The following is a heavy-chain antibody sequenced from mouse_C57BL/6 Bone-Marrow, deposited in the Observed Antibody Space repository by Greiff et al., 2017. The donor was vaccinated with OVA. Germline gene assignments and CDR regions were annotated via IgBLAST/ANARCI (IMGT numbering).Heavy chain of an antibody. V-gene: IGHV1-82*01. D-gene: IGHD2-4*01. CDR2: IYPGDGDT. CDR3: ARSSIYYDYDGGYYFDY. Sequence: QVQLKQSGPELVKPGASVKISCKASGYAFSSSWMNWVKQRPGKGLEWIGRIYPGDGDTNYNGKFKGKATLTADKSSSTAYMQLSSLTSEDSAVYYCARSSIYYDYDGGYYFDYWGQGTTLTVSS. CDR1: GYAFSSSW. J-gene: IGHJ2*01.